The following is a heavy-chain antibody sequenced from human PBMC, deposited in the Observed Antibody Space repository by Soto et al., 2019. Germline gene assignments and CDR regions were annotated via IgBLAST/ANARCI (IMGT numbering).Heavy chain of an antibody. Sequence: SGPTLVNPTQTLTLTCTFSGFSLSTSGVGVGWIRQPPGKALEWLALIYWDDDKRYSPSLKSRLTITKDTSKNQVVLTMTNMDPVDTATYYCAHSLAPSNYGNYEPINIFAYWGKGTWVPVSS. D-gene: IGHD4-17*01. J-gene: IGHJ4*02. V-gene: IGHV2-5*02. CDR2: IYWDDDK. CDR1: GFSLSTSGVG. CDR3: AHSLAPSNYGNYEPINIFAY.